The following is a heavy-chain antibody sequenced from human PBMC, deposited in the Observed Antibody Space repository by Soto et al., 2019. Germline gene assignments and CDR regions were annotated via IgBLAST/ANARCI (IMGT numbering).Heavy chain of an antibody. CDR1: GYSFTSYW. D-gene: IGHD5-12*01. J-gene: IGHJ4*02. CDR2: IYPGDSDT. CDR3: ARHKGVDIVATIDY. Sequence: PGESLKISCKGSGYSFTSYWIDWVRQMPGKGLEWMGIIYPGDSDTRYSPSFQGQVTISADKPISTVYLQWRRLKAADSAMYYCARHKGVDIVATIDYWGQGPLVTVSS. V-gene: IGHV5-51*01.